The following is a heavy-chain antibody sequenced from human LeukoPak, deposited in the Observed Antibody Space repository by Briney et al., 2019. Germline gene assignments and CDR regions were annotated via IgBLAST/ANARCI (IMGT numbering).Heavy chain of an antibody. Sequence: PGGSLRLSCAASCFTFVSYWMHWVRQAPGKGLVWVSRINGYGSSTDFADSVKGRFTISRDNAKNTLYLQMNSLRAEDTAVYYCARDAPGNTALDYWGQGTLVTVSS. CDR3: ARDAPGNTALDY. D-gene: IGHD5-18*01. J-gene: IGHJ4*02. V-gene: IGHV3-74*01. CDR2: INGYGSST. CDR1: CFTFVSYW.